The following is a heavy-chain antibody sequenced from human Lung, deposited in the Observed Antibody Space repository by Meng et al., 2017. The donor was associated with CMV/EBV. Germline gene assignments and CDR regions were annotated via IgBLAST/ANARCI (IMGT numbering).Heavy chain of an antibody. V-gene: IGHV3-23*03. Sequence: GGSXRLXCEASGFTFSSYAMSWVRQAPGKGLEWVSVIYSGGGSTYYADSVKGRFAISRDNSKNTLNLQMNSLRAEDTAIYYCAKASLSYYSDSSAYYFFDFWXQGTXVTVAS. D-gene: IGHD3-22*01. J-gene: IGHJ4*02. CDR3: AKASLSYYSDSSAYYFFDF. CDR1: GFTFSSYA. CDR2: IYSGGGST.